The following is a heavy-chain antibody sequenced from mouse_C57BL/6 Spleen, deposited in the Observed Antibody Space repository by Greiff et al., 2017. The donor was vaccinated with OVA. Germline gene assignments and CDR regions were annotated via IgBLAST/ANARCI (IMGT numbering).Heavy chain of an antibody. CDR3: ARGEDYYGSYYFDY. V-gene: IGHV5-6*02. J-gene: IGHJ2*01. Sequence: EVMLVESGGDLVKPGGSLKLSCAASGFTFSSYGMSWVRQTPDKRLEWVATISSGGSYTYYPDSVKGRFTISRDNAKNTLYLQMSSLKSEDTAMYYCARGEDYYGSYYFDYWGQGTTLTVSS. CDR2: ISSGGSYT. D-gene: IGHD1-1*01. CDR1: GFTFSSYG.